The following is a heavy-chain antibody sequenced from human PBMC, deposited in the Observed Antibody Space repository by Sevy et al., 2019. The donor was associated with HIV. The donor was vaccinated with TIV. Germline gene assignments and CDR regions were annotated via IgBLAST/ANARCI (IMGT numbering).Heavy chain of an antibody. V-gene: IGHV3-23*01. Sequence: GGSLKLSCAASGFTFSTYAMNWVRHAPGKGLEWVSAISGVDASTYYADSVKGRFTISRDNSRNTLYLQMSNLRADDTAVYYCAKDRRTSWGRFDCWGQGTLVTVSS. CDR1: GFTFSTYA. J-gene: IGHJ4*02. D-gene: IGHD6-13*01. CDR2: ISGVDAST. CDR3: AKDRRTSWGRFDC.